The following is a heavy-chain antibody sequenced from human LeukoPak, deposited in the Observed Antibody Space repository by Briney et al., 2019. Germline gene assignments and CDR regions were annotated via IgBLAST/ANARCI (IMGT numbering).Heavy chain of an antibody. CDR1: GYSFTSDW. D-gene: IGHD7-27*01. Sequence: GESLKISCKGSGYSFTSDWIGWVRQMPGKGPEWMGIICPGDSDTRYSPSFQGQVTISADKSISTAYLQWSSLRASDTAMYYCASARELGIDAFDIWGQGTMVTVSS. J-gene: IGHJ3*02. CDR3: ASARELGIDAFDI. CDR2: ICPGDSDT. V-gene: IGHV5-51*01.